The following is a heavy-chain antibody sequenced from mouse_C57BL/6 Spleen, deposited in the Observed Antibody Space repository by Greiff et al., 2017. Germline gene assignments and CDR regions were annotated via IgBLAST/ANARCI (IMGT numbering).Heavy chain of an antibody. J-gene: IGHJ4*01. CDR3: ARALDGYNYAMDD. CDR1: GFNIKDYY. Sequence: EVQRVESGAELVKPGASVKLSCTASGFNIKDYYMHWVKQRTEQGLEWIGRIDPEDGETKYAPKFQGEATITADTSSNTAYLQLSSLTSEDTAVYYCARALDGYNYAMDDWGQGTSVTVSS. V-gene: IGHV14-2*01. CDR2: IDPEDGET. D-gene: IGHD2-3*01.